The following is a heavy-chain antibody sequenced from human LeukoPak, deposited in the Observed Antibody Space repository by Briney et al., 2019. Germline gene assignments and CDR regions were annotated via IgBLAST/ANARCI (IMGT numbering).Heavy chain of an antibody. CDR1: GGSISSSSYY. D-gene: IGHD3-16*02. CDR2: IYYSGST. CDR3: AREVVITFGGVIVRSFDY. Sequence: SETLSLTCTVSGGSISSSSYYWGWIRQPPGKGLEWIGSIYYSGSTYYNPSLKSRVTISVDTSKNQFSLKLSSVTAADTAVYYCAREVVITFGGVIVRSFDYWAREPWSPSPQ. V-gene: IGHV4-39*07. J-gene: IGHJ4*02.